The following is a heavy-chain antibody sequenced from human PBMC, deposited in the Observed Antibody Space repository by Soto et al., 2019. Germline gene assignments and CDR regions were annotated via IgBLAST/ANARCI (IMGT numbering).Heavy chain of an antibody. J-gene: IGHJ4*02. CDR1: GGTFSSYA. D-gene: IGHD5-18*01. CDR2: IIPIFGTA. Sequence: QVQLVQSGAEVKKPGSSVKVSCKASGGTFSSYAISWVRQAPGQGLEWMGGIIPIFGTANYAQKFQGRVTITADESTSTAYMELSSVRAEDTAVYYCARSRGYSYGYPNPPFDYWGQGTLVTVSS. CDR3: ARSRGYSYGYPNPPFDY. V-gene: IGHV1-69*12.